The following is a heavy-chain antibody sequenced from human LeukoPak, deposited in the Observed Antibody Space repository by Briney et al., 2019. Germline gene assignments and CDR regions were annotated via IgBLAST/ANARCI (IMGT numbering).Heavy chain of an antibody. V-gene: IGHV3-64*01. Sequence: PGGSLRLSCAASGFTFSSYAMHWVRQAPGKGLEYVSAISSNGGSTYYANSVKGRFAISRDNSKNTLYLQMGSLRAEDMAVYYCARYTVPTGSDYWGQGTLVTVSS. CDR2: ISSNGGST. D-gene: IGHD4-17*01. CDR1: GFTFSSYA. CDR3: ARYTVPTGSDY. J-gene: IGHJ4*02.